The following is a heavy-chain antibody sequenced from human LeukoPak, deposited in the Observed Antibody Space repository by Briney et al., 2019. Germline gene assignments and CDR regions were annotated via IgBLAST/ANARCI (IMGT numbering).Heavy chain of an antibody. D-gene: IGHD2-2*02. CDR2: ISGSGGTT. Sequence: PGGSLRLSCAASGFTFRSDAMSWVRQAPGKGLEWVSGISGSGGTTYYADFVKGRFTISRDNSKNTLYLQMNSLRAEDTAVYYCAKHHCSSTSCYRVFDFWGQGTLVTVSS. J-gene: IGHJ4*02. CDR3: AKHHCSSTSCYRVFDF. CDR1: GFTFRSDA. V-gene: IGHV3-23*01.